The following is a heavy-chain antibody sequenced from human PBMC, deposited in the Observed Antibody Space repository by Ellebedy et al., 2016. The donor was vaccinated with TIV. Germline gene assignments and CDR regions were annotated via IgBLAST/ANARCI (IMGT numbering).Heavy chain of an antibody. CDR1: GHTFTSYY. Sequence: ASVKVSXKAYGHTFTSYYMHWVRQAPGQGLEWMGWINPNSGGTNYAQKFQGRVTMTRDTSISTAYMELSRLRSDDTAVYYCAREGRFWSGRYNWFDPWGQGTLVTVSS. CDR3: AREGRFWSGRYNWFDP. D-gene: IGHD3-3*01. V-gene: IGHV1-2*02. CDR2: INPNSGGT. J-gene: IGHJ5*02.